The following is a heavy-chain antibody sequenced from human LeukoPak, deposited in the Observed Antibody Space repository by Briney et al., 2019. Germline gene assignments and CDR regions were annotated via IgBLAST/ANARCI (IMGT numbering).Heavy chain of an antibody. D-gene: IGHD3-22*01. CDR1: GYTFTSYD. J-gene: IGHJ4*02. V-gene: IGHV1-8*01. CDR2: MNPNSGNT. Sequence: GSVKVSFKASGYTFTSYDINWVRQATGQGLEWMGWMNPNSGNTGYSQKFQGRVTMTRNTSISTAYMELSSLRSEDTAVYYCARGRDYYHSSGYFYWGQGTLVTVSS. CDR3: ARGRDYYHSSGYFY.